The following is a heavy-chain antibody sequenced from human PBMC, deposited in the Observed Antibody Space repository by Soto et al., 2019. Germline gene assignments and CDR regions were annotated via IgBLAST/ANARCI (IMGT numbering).Heavy chain of an antibody. CDR2: INHLGSI. CDR3: ARGGISHWAYFYYMDV. Sequence: SETLSLTCVVSGGSLSDYFWGWIRQPPGMALEWIGEINHLGSINYNPSLKSRVTMSVDTSKNQFSLTLNSVTAADTATYYCARGGISHWAYFYYMDVWDRGTTVTVSS. J-gene: IGHJ6*03. D-gene: IGHD2-21*01. CDR1: GGSLSDYF. V-gene: IGHV4-34*01.